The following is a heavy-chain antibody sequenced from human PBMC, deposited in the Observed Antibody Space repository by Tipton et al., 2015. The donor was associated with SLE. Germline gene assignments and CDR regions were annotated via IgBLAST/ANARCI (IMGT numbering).Heavy chain of an antibody. V-gene: IGHV4-59*08. CDR1: GGSISSYY. CDR2: IYHSGST. J-gene: IGHJ4*02. Sequence: GLVKTSETLSLTCTVSGGSISSYYWSWIRQPPGKGLEWIGSIYHSGSTYYNPSLKSRVTISVDTSKNQFSLKLSSVTAADTAVYYCASPRTGYSNYVFDYWGQGTLVTVSS. D-gene: IGHD4-11*01. CDR3: ASPRTGYSNYVFDY.